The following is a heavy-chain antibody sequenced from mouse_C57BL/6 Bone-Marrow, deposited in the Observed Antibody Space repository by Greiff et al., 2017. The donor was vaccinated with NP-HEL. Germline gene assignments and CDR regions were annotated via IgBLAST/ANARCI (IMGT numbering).Heavy chain of an antibody. CDR1: GFNIKDDY. CDR3: TTDYYGSSYNFDY. D-gene: IGHD1-1*01. V-gene: IGHV14-4*01. CDR2: IDPENGDT. Sequence: EVKVEESGAELVRPGASVKLSCTASGFNIKDDYMHWVKQRPEQGLEWIGRIDPENGDTEYASKFQGKATITADTSSNTAYLQLSSLTSEDTAVYYCTTDYYGSSYNFDYWGQGTTLTVSS. J-gene: IGHJ2*01.